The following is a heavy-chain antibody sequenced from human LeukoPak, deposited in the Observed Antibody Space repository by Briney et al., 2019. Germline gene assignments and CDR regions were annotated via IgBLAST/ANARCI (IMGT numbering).Heavy chain of an antibody. CDR2: IKSDGSKT. D-gene: IGHD3-22*01. CDR1: GFTFSSYW. Sequence: GGSLRLSCAASGFTFSSYWMHWVRQAPGKGLEWVPRIKSDGSKTDYADSVKGRFTISRDSAKNTLYLQMNSLRAEDTAVYYCASLYYYDIVGYYYDYWGQGTLVTVSS. J-gene: IGHJ4*02. V-gene: IGHV3-74*01. CDR3: ASLYYYDIVGYYYDY.